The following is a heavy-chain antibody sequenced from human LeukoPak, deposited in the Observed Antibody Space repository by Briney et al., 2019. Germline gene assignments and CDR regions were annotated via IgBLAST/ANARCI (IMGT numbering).Heavy chain of an antibody. Sequence: ASVKVSCKASGGTFSSYAISWVRQAPGQGLEWMGGIIPIFGTANYAQKFQGRVTITADESTSTAYMELSSLRSEDTAVYYCARDTCSSTSCYGYYYYGMDVWGQGTTVTVSS. CDR1: GGTFSSYA. CDR2: IIPIFGTA. D-gene: IGHD2-2*01. V-gene: IGHV1-69*01. CDR3: ARDTCSSTSCYGYYYYGMDV. J-gene: IGHJ6*02.